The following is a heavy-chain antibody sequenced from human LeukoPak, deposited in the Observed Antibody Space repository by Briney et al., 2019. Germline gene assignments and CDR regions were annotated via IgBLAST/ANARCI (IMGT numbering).Heavy chain of an antibody. D-gene: IGHD3-10*01. CDR1: GFSCSDYN. CDR3: SRDAHGSYDA. V-gene: IGHV3-72*01. Sequence: GGSLRLSCAASGFSCSDYNMDRVRQAPGKGLEWVGRSRSKPESYTTDYAASVKGTFTILRDDSKNSLYLQMNSLKTEDTAVYYCSRDAHGSYDAWGQGVLVTVSS. CDR2: SRSKPESYTT. J-gene: IGHJ5*02.